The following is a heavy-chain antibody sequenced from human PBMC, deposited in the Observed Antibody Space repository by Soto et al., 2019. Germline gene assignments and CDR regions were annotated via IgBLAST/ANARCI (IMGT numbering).Heavy chain of an antibody. CDR2: ISGSNGAT. CDR1: GYNFINYG. CDR3: ARGSNWLISNGNGFDS. V-gene: IGHV1-18*04. D-gene: IGHD5-12*01. Sequence: QVQLVRSGAEVKKPGASVKVSCKFSGYNFINYGMTWVRQAPGQGLEWMGWISGSNGATNYAQRFQGRVTLTTDTSTNTVYMELRSLRLDDTAVYYCARGSNWLISNGNGFDSWGQGTLVTVSS. J-gene: IGHJ5*01.